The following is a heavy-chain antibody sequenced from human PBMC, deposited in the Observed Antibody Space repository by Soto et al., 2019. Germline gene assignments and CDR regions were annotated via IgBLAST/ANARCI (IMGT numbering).Heavy chain of an antibody. CDR3: ARESSSSCHDY. CDR2: ISAYNGNT. CDR1: GYTFTSYG. D-gene: IGHD6-13*01. V-gene: IGHV1-18*01. Sequence: QVQLLQSGAEVKKPGASVKVSCKASGYTFTSYGISWLRQAPGQGLEWMGWISAYNGNTNYAQKLQGRVTMTTDTSTSTADMELRSLRSDDTAVYYCARESSSSCHDYWGQGTLVTVSS. J-gene: IGHJ4*02.